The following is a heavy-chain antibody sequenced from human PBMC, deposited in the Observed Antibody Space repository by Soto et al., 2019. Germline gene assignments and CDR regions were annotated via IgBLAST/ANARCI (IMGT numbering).Heavy chain of an antibody. D-gene: IGHD3-3*01. CDR2: ISYDSDTI. Sequence: VGSLRLSCAGSGFTFGTYSMNWVRQAAGKGLEWIAYISYDSDTIQYADSVKGRFTISRDNAENSLYLQMNSLRDEDTAVYYCARLYYDYVWGQGTTVTVSS. CDR1: GFTFGTYS. J-gene: IGHJ6*02. V-gene: IGHV3-48*02. CDR3: ARLYYDYV.